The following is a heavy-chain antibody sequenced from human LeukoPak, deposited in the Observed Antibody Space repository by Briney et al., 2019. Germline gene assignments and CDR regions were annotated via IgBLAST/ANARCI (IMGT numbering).Heavy chain of an antibody. CDR1: GYTFTSYD. J-gene: IGHJ3*02. Sequence: ASVKVSCKASGYTFTSYDINWVRQATGQGLEWMGWMNPNSGNTGYAQKFQGRVTMTRNTSISTAYMELSSLRSEDTAVYYCARPRYSSLDHAFDIWGQGTVVTVSS. D-gene: IGHD6-19*01. V-gene: IGHV1-8*01. CDR2: MNPNSGNT. CDR3: ARPRYSSLDHAFDI.